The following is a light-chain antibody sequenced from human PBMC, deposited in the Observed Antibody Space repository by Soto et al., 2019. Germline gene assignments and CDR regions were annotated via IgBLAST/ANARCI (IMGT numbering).Light chain of an antibody. CDR2: AAS. CDR1: QGISTY. Sequence: DIQMTQSPSTLPASVGDGVTITCRASQGISTYLNWYQQKPGKAPKLLIYAASSLQSGVPSRFSGSGSETDFTLTISSLQPEDFATYSCQQSYSTTWTFGQGTKVDIK. CDR3: QQSYSTTWT. V-gene: IGKV1-39*01. J-gene: IGKJ1*01.